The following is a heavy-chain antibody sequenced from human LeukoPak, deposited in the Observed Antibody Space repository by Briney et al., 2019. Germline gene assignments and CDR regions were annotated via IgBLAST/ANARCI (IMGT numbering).Heavy chain of an antibody. Sequence: GGSLRLSCAASGFTFSSYSMNWVRQAPGKGLEWVSYISSSSSTIYYADSVKGRFTISRDNAKNSLYLQMNSLRAGDTAVYYCARAAPTRTLIGSGADYWGQGTLVTVSS. J-gene: IGHJ4*02. CDR2: ISSSSSTI. CDR3: ARAAPTRTLIGSGADY. CDR1: GFTFSSYS. V-gene: IGHV3-48*01. D-gene: IGHD3-22*01.